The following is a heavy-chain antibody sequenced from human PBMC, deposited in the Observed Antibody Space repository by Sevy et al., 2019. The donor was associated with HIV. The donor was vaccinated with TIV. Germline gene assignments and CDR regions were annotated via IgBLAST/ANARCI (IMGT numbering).Heavy chain of an antibody. D-gene: IGHD3-10*01. Sequence: SETLSLTCTVSGGSISSSSYYWVWIRQPPGKGLEWIGSSYYSGSTYYNPSLKSRVTISVDTSKNQFSLKLSSVTAADTAVYYCARQEGGEGVFVPYYFDYWGQGTLVTVSS. V-gene: IGHV4-39*01. CDR2: SYYSGST. CDR3: ARQEGGEGVFVPYYFDY. J-gene: IGHJ4*02. CDR1: GGSISSSSYY.